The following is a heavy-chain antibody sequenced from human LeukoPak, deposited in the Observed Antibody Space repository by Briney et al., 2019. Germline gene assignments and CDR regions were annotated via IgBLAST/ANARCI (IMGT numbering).Heavy chain of an antibody. Sequence: PSETLSLTCAVSGGSISSGGYYWNWIRQPPGKGLEWIGEINHYGSTKYSPSLKSRVTISGDTSKNQFSLRLNSVTAADTAVYYCARAYRAHQTFHSYHFFDFWGRGTLVTVSS. CDR2: INHYGST. J-gene: IGHJ4*02. CDR1: GGSISSGGYY. V-gene: IGHV4-34*01. D-gene: IGHD5-18*01. CDR3: ARAYRAHQTFHSYHFFDF.